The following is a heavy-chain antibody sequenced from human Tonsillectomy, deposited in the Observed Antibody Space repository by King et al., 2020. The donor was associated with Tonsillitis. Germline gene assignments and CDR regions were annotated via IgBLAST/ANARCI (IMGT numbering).Heavy chain of an antibody. J-gene: IGHJ5*02. CDR2: IYYSGST. Sequence: LQLQESGPGLVKPSETLSLTCTVSGGSISSSSYCWGWIRQPPGKGLEWIGSIYYSGSTYYKPSLKSRVTISVDTSKNQFALKLSSVTAADTAVYYCARTGIATAGHSWFDPWGQGTLVTVSS. CDR1: GGSISSSSYC. D-gene: IGHD6-13*01. CDR3: ARTGIATAGHSWFDP. V-gene: IGHV4-39*01.